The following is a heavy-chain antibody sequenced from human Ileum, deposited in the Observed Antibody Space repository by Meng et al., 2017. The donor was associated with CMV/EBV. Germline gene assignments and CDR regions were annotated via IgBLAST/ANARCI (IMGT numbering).Heavy chain of an antibody. V-gene: IGHV4-34*01. D-gene: IGHD3-16*01. J-gene: IGHJ4*02. CDR1: GSSLRGSC. CDR2: VHPGGYT. Sequence: LTCVVDGSSLRGSCWTSLRQPPGQGLACIRAVHPGGYTHSTTSLMSRVIISADTSKTQLSLKLYSVTAADTALYYCAKGDDDSKVGRFWGQGTLVTVSS. CDR3: AKGDDDSKVGRF.